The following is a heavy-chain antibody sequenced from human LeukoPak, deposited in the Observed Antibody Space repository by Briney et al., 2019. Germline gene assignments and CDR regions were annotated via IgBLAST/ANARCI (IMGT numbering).Heavy chain of an antibody. CDR2: INHSGST. J-gene: IGHJ5*02. D-gene: IGHD6-13*01. CDR1: GGSFSGYY. CDR3: ARDSSSWVKWFDP. V-gene: IGHV4-34*01. Sequence: PSETLSLTCAVYGGSFSGYYWSWIRQPPGKGLEWIGEINHSGSTNYNPSLKSRVTISVDTSKNLFSLKLSSVTAADTAVYYCARDSSSWVKWFDPWGQGTLVTVSS.